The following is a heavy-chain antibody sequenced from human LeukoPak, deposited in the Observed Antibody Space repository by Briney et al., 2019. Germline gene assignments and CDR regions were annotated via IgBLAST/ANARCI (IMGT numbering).Heavy chain of an antibody. Sequence: ASVKVSCKTSSYSFSDYTMRWVRQAPGEGLEWLGWFNPDTGDTFSAQRFQGRVTLTWDPARRLAYMEMRNLNVDDTAVFYCVPQSFDFWGQGTLVTVSS. CDR3: VPQSFDF. J-gene: IGHJ4*02. CDR2: FNPDTGDT. V-gene: IGHV1-2*02. CDR1: SYSFSDYT.